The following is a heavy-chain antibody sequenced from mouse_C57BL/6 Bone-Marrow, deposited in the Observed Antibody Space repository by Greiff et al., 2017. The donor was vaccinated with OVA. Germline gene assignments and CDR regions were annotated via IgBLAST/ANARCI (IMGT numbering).Heavy chain of an antibody. CDR3: ARPRYYDHDLDY. CDR1: GYTFTSYW. Sequence: QVQLQQPGTELVKPGASVKLSCKASGYTFTSYWMHWVKQRPGQGLAWIGIINPSNGGTNYNEKFKSKATLTVDKSSSTAYMQLSSLTSEDSAVYYCARPRYYDHDLDYWGQGTTVTVSS. D-gene: IGHD2-4*01. CDR2: INPSNGGT. V-gene: IGHV1-53*01. J-gene: IGHJ4*01.